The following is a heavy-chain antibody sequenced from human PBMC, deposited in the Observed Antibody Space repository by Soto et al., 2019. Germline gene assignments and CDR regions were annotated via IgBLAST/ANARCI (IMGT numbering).Heavy chain of an antibody. CDR1: GYPFTSYG. CDR3: ARGRIVASIHDAFEI. J-gene: IGHJ3*02. Sequence: QGQLLQSGDEVKTPGASVRVSCRASGYPFTSYGISWVRQAPVQGLEWVAWISAYNGKRDTAQKFQGRVTMTLDTSRDTAHMELGDLTSADTAVYYCARGRIVASIHDAFEIWGQGTKVTVSS. CDR2: ISAYNGKR. D-gene: IGHD5-12*01. V-gene: IGHV1-18*01.